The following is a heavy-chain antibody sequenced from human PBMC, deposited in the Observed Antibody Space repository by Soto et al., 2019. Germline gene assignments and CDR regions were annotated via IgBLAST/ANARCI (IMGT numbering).Heavy chain of an antibody. Sequence: ASVKVSCKTSGYTFTEYDINWVRQAPGQGLEYMGWVSPENRNAGYAPQFRGRVSMTADTSINTVYLELTTLTYDDTAVYYCTSRRDWTAVDPFDYWGLGTLVTVSS. CDR1: GYTFTEYD. CDR2: VSPENRNA. V-gene: IGHV1-8*01. CDR3: TSRRDWTAVDPFDY. J-gene: IGHJ4*02. D-gene: IGHD5-18*01.